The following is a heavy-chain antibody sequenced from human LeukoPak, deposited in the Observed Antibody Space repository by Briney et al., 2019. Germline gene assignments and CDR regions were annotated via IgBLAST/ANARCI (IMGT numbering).Heavy chain of an antibody. J-gene: IGHJ4*02. Sequence: GGSLRLSCAASGFTFSSYAMSWVRQAPGKGLEWVSAISGSGGSTYYADSVKSRFTISRDNSKNTLYLQMNSLRAEDTAVYYCAKGRTIVVVTANDYWGQGTLVTVSS. V-gene: IGHV3-23*01. CDR1: GFTFSSYA. CDR2: ISGSGGST. CDR3: AKGRTIVVVTANDY. D-gene: IGHD2-21*02.